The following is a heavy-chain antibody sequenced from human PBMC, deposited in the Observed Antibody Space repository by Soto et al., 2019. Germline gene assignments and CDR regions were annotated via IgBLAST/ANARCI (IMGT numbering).Heavy chain of an antibody. D-gene: IGHD2-15*01. CDR1: GYTFTRYT. V-gene: IGHV1-3*01. J-gene: IGHJ5*02. CDR2: INPDNGNT. Sequence: VSVKVSCKASGYTFTRYTMNWVRQAPGQRLEWMGWINPDNGNTKSSQKFQDRVIITRDTSASTAYMDLSSLRSEDTAVYYCARGIATGQLDPWGQGTLVTVSS. CDR3: ARGIATGQLDP.